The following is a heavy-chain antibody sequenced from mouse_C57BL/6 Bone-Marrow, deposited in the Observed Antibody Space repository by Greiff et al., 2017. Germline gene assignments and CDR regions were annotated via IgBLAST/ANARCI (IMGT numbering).Heavy chain of an antibody. Sequence: QVQLQQPGAELVRPGSSVKLSCKASGYTFTSYWMDWVKQRPGQGLEWIGNIYPSDSETHYNQKFKDKATLTVDKSSSTAYMQLSSLTSEDSVDYYCARGGYYAVHDWGQGTSVTVST. CDR3: ARGGYYAVHD. CDR1: GYTFTSYW. V-gene: IGHV1-61*01. CDR2: IYPSDSET. D-gene: IGHD1-1*02. J-gene: IGHJ4*01.